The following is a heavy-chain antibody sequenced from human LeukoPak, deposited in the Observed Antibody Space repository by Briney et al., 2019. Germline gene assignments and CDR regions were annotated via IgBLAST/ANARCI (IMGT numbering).Heavy chain of an antibody. CDR3: ARDQNSGFGH. CDR1: GYSISSGYY. Sequence: SETLSLTCAVSGYSISSGYYWGWIRQPPGKGLEWIGSIYHSGSTYYNPSLKSRVTISVDTSKNQFSLKLSSVPAADTAVYYCARDQNSGFGHWGQGTLVTVSS. CDR2: IYHSGST. V-gene: IGHV4-38-2*02. D-gene: IGHD4-23*01. J-gene: IGHJ4*02.